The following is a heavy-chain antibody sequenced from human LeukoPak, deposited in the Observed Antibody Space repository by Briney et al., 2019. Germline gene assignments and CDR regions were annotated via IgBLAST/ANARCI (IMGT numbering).Heavy chain of an antibody. J-gene: IGHJ4*02. CDR1: GYTFTDYY. CDR2: INPNSGGT. Sequence: GASVKVSCKPSGYTFTDYYMHWVRHAPGQGLEWMGSINPNSGGTNYAQKFQGRVTITRDTSISTAYMELSRLRSDDTAVYYCARGQRWLQLDYWGQGTLVTVSS. D-gene: IGHD5-24*01. V-gene: IGHV1-2*02. CDR3: ARGQRWLQLDY.